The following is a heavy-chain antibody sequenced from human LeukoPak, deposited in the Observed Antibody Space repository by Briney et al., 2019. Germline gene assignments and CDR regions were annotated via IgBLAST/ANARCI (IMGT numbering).Heavy chain of an antibody. CDR3: ALSTNYYYYYYYMDV. CDR2: IYYSGST. CDR1: GGSISSHY. V-gene: IGHV4-59*11. D-gene: IGHD2/OR15-2a*01. J-gene: IGHJ6*03. Sequence: SETLSLTCTVSGGSISSHYWGWIRQPPGKGLEWIGYIYYSGSTNYNPSLKSRVTISVDTSKNQFSLKLSSVTAADTAVYYCALSTNYYYYYYYMDVWGKGTTVTVSS.